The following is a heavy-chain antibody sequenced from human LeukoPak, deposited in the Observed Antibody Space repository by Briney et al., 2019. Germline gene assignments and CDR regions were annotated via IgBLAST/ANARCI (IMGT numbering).Heavy chain of an antibody. J-gene: IGHJ4*02. CDR1: GGSISSYY. V-gene: IGHV4-59*01. D-gene: IGHD3-9*01. Sequence: PSETLSLTCTVSGGSISSYYWSWIRQPPGKGLEWIGYIYYSGSTNSNPSLKSRVTISVDTSKSQFSLKLSSVTAADTAVYYCARGNTLTGYPFDYWGQGTLVTVSS. CDR2: IYYSGST. CDR3: ARGNTLTGYPFDY.